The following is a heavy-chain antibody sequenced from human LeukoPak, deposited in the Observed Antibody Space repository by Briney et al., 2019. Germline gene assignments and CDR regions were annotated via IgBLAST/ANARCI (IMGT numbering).Heavy chain of an antibody. CDR3: ARDGPRNYDILTGYHASLTIVYY. CDR2: IYYSGST. CDR1: GGSISSSSYY. J-gene: IGHJ4*02. D-gene: IGHD3-9*01. Sequence: RASETLSLTCTVSGGSISSSSYYWGWIRQPPGKGLEWIGSIYYSGSTYYNPSLKSRVPISVDTSKNQFSLKLSSVTAADTAVYYCARDGPRNYDILTGYHASLTIVYYWGQGTLVTVSS. V-gene: IGHV4-39*07.